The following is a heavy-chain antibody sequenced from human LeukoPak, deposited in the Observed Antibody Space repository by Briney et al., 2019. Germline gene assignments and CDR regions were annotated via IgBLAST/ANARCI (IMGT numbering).Heavy chain of an antibody. D-gene: IGHD2-2*01. CDR2: INPSGGST. Sequence: ASVKVSCKASGYTFINYYIHWVRQAPGQGLEWMGRINPSGGSTNYAQKFQGRVTMTRDTSTTTVYMMLSSLRSEHTALYYCAPEVVPAATHSSYGMDVWGQATTLTLPS. CDR3: APEVVPAATHSSYGMDV. J-gene: IGHJ6*02. CDR1: GYTFINYY. V-gene: IGHV1-46*01.